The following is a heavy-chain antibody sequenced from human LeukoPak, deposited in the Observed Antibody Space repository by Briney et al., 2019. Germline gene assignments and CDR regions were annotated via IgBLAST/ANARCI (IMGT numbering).Heavy chain of an antibody. J-gene: IGHJ4*02. CDR2: IIPIFGTA. CDR1: GGTFSSYA. V-gene: IGHV1-69*06. D-gene: IGHD3-22*01. CDR3: AKDHYDSSGYPFDY. Sequence: GSSVKVSCKASGGTFSSYAISWVRQAPGQGLEWMGGIIPIFGTANYAQKFQGRVTITADKSTSTAYMELSSLRSEDTAVYYCAKDHYDSSGYPFDYWGQGTLVTVSS.